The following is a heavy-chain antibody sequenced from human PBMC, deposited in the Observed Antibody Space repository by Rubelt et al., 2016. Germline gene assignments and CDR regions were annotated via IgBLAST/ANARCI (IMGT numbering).Heavy chain of an antibody. J-gene: IGHJ4*02. Sequence: QVQLVQSGAEVKKPGASVKVSCKASGYTFTSYGISWVRQAPGQGLEWLGWISAYNGNTNYAQKLQGRGTMTTDTSTSTADMELRGLRSDDTAVYYCARDPLPVRGVIMTPTHWGQGTLVTVSS. CDR3: ARDPLPVRGVIMTPTH. D-gene: IGHD3-10*01. V-gene: IGHV1-18*01. CDR2: ISAYNGNT. CDR1: GYTFTSYG.